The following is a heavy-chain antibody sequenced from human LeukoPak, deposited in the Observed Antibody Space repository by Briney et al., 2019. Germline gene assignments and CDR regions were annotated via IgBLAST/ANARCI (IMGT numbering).Heavy chain of an antibody. CDR1: GFTFTTYW. D-gene: IGHD3-22*01. Sequence: GSLRLSCAASGFTFTTYWLGWVRQPPGKGLEWVANIKQDGTEKYYVDSVKGRFTISRDNAKNSLYLQMNSLRAEDTAVYYCARDWYYDSSGYYIFGEDAFDIWGQGTMVTVSS. CDR2: IKQDGTEK. J-gene: IGHJ3*02. CDR3: ARDWYYDSSGYYIFGEDAFDI. V-gene: IGHV3-7*01.